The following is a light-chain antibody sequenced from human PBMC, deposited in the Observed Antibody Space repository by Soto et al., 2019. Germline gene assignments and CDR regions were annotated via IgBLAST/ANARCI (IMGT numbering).Light chain of an antibody. CDR3: QQRSNWPLT. CDR2: DAS. V-gene: IGKV3-11*01. Sequence: EVVLTQSPATLSLSPGESVTLSCRASQSVSNYVGWYQQKPGQAPRLLIYDASNRATGISARFSGSGSGTDFTLTISSLEPEDSAVYYCQQRSNWPLTFGGGTKVDIK. J-gene: IGKJ4*01. CDR1: QSVSNY.